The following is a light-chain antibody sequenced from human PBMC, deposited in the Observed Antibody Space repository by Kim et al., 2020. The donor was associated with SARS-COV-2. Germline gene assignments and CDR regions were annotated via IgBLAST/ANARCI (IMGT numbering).Light chain of an antibody. V-gene: IGKV3-15*01. CDR2: GAT. Sequence: EIVMTQSPATLSVSPGEGATLSCRASQSVSNNLAWYQQKPGQAPRLLIYGATTRATGIPARFSGSGSGTEFTLTISSLQSEDFAVYYCQQYENWPPLTFGGGTKLEIK. J-gene: IGKJ4*01. CDR3: QQYENWPPLT. CDR1: QSVSNN.